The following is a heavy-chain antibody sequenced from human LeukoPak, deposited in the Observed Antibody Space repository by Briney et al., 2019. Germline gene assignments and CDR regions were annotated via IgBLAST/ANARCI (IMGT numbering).Heavy chain of an antibody. D-gene: IGHD3-10*01. Sequence: GGSLRPSCAAAGFTFSSYGTHWDRQAPGKLRGWVAFIRVEGSNKYYADSVKGRFTISRDNSKSTLYLQMNSLRAEDTAVYYCAKAASRPTYYYGSGSYWDAFDIWGQGTMVTVSS. CDR3: AKAASRPTYYYGSGSYWDAFDI. J-gene: IGHJ3*02. V-gene: IGHV3-30*02. CDR2: IRVEGSNK. CDR1: GFTFSSYG.